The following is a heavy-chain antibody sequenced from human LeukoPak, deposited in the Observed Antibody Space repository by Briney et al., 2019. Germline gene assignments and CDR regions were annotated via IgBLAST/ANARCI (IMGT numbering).Heavy chain of an antibody. CDR3: ARTPTSYCSSTSCYYYGMDV. Sequence: SETPSLTCTVSGGSISSGDYYWSWIRQPPGKGLEWIGYIYYSGSTYYNPSLKSRVTISVDTSKNQFSLKLSSVTAADTGVYYCARTPTSYCSSTSCYYYGMDVWGQGTTVTVSS. CDR1: GGSISSGDYY. V-gene: IGHV4-30-4*01. J-gene: IGHJ6*02. D-gene: IGHD2-2*01. CDR2: IYYSGST.